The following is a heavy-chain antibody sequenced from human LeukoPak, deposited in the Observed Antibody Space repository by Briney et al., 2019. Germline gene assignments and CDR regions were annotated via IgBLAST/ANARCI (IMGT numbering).Heavy chain of an antibody. J-gene: IGHJ4*02. CDR2: ISSSSYT. V-gene: IGHV3-11*06. D-gene: IGHD3-10*01. CDR3: ARADQWFGLDY. Sequence: GGSLRLSCAASGFTFDDYGMSWVRQATGKGLEWVSYISSSSYTNYADSVKGRFTISRDNAKNSLYLQMNSLRAEDTAVYYCARADQWFGLDYWGQGTLVTVSS. CDR1: GFTFDDYG.